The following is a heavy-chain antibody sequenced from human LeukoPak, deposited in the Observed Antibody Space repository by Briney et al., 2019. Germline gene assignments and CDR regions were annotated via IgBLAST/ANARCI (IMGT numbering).Heavy chain of an antibody. CDR3: AGEYSSSPGY. Sequence: SETLSLTCTVSGYSINSGYYWSWIRQPAGKGLEWIGRIYTSGSTDYNPSLKSRVTMSVDTSKNQFSLKVNSVTAADTAVYYCAGEYSSSPGYWGQGALVTVSS. J-gene: IGHJ4*02. D-gene: IGHD3-22*01. V-gene: IGHV4-4*07. CDR1: GYSINSGYY. CDR2: IYTSGST.